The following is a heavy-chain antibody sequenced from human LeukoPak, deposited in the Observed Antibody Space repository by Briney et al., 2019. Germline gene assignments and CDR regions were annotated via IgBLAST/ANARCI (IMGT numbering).Heavy chain of an antibody. CDR3: ARCGDSSGCYYFDY. Sequence: ASVKVSCKASGYTFTGYYMHWVRQAPGQGLEWMGWINPNSGGTNYAQKFQGWVTMTRDTSISTAYMELSRLRSDDTAVYYCARCGDSSGCYYFDYWGQGTLVTVSS. CDR2: INPNSGGT. CDR1: GYTFTGYY. D-gene: IGHD6-19*01. J-gene: IGHJ4*02. V-gene: IGHV1-2*04.